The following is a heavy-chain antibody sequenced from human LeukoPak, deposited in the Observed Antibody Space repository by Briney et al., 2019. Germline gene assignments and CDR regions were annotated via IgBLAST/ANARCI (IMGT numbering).Heavy chain of an antibody. CDR2: ISGSDGST. V-gene: IGHV3-23*01. D-gene: IGHD4-17*01. CDR1: GFTFSSYA. CDR3: AKAGALSTVPPFDY. Sequence: GGSLRLSCAASGFTFSSYAMSWVRQAPGQGLEWVSAISGSDGSTYYADSVKGRFTISRDNSKNTLYLQMNSLRAEDTAVYYCAKAGALSTVPPFDYWGQGTLVTVSS. J-gene: IGHJ4*02.